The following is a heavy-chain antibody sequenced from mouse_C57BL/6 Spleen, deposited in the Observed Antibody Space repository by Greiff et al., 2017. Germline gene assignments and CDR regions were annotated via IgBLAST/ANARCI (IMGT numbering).Heavy chain of an antibody. Sequence: EVKLQESGAELVRPGASVKLSCTASGFNIKDDYMHWVKQRPEQGLEWIGWIDPENGDTEYASKFQGKATITADTSSNTAYLQLSSLTSEDTAVYYCTRAPLYGSSYDAMDYWGQGTSVTVSS. J-gene: IGHJ4*01. V-gene: IGHV14-4*01. CDR3: TRAPLYGSSYDAMDY. CDR2: IDPENGDT. CDR1: GFNIKDDY. D-gene: IGHD1-1*01.